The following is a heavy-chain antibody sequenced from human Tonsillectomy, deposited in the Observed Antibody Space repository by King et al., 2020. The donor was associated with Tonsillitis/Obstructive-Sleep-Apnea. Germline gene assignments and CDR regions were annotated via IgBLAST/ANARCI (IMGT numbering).Heavy chain of an antibody. J-gene: IGHJ5*02. D-gene: IGHD3-22*01. CDR3: ARGVDYYDSSGQNNWFDP. CDR1: GGSIRTGGYY. V-gene: IGHV4-31*03. CDR2: IYYSGST. Sequence: VQLQESGPGLVKPSQTLSLTCTVSGGSIRTGGYYWSWIRQPPGKGLEWIGYIYYSGSTYYNPSLKSRVTISVDTSKNQFSLKLSSVTAADTAVYYCARGVDYYDSSGQNNWFDPWGQGTLVTVSS.